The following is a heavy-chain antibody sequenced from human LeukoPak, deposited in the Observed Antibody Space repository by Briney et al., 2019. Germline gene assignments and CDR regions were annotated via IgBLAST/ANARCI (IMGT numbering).Heavy chain of an antibody. CDR1: GFTFSSSA. CDR3: AKSDRGYSYGSLDY. J-gene: IGHJ4*02. Sequence: PGGSLRLSCSPSGFTFSSSAMNWVRQAPGKGLEWVSYISSGSGTIYYADSVKGRFTISRDNAKNSLYLQMNSLRAEDTAVYYWAKSDRGYSYGSLDYWGQGTLVTVSS. CDR2: ISSGSGTI. D-gene: IGHD5-18*01. V-gene: IGHV3-48*01.